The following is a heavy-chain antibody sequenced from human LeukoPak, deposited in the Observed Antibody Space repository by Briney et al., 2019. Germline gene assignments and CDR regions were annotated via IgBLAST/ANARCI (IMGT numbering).Heavy chain of an antibody. CDR2: IYYSGST. CDR1: GGSISSYY. V-gene: IGHV4-59*01. J-gene: IGHJ6*03. Sequence: SETLSLTCTVSGGSISSYYWSWIRQPPGKGLEWIGYIYYSGSTNYNPSLKSRVTISVDTSKNQFSLKLSSATAADTAVYYCARSYRGARRYYYYYMDVWGKGTTVTISS. D-gene: IGHD1-26*01. CDR3: ARSYRGARRYYYYYMDV.